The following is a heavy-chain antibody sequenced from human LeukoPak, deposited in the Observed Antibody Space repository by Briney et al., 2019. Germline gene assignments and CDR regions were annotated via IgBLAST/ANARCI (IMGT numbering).Heavy chain of an antibody. Sequence: GGSLRLSCEASGFTFSTYSMNWVRQAPGKGLEWVSHISSGSSTTFYADSVKGRFTISRDNTRNSLSLQMNNLRAEDTAVYYWARDGGSIPLVGGFNHYWGQGTLVTVSS. V-gene: IGHV3-48*04. CDR3: ARDGGSIPLVGGFNHY. D-gene: IGHD3-10*01. CDR1: GFTFSTYS. J-gene: IGHJ4*02. CDR2: ISSGSSTT.